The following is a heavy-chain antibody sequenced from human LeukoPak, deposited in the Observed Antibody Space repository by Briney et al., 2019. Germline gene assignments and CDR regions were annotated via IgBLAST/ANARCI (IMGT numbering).Heavy chain of an antibody. CDR3: AAEVGASIYYYYGMGV. V-gene: IGHV1-58*02. CDR1: GFTFTSSA. CDR2: IVVGSGNT. Sequence: SVKVSCKASGFTFTSSAMQWVRQARGQRLEWIGWIVVGSGNTNYAQKFQERVTITRDMSTSTAYMELSSLRSEDTAVYYCAAEVGASIYYYYGMGVWGQGTTVTVSS. J-gene: IGHJ6*02. D-gene: IGHD1-26*01.